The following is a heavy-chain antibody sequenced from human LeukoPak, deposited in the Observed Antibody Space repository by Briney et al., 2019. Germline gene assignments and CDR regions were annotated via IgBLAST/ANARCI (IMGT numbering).Heavy chain of an antibody. CDR1: GFTVSSNY. CDR3: ARAGELRYFDRPATYYFDY. D-gene: IGHD3-9*01. J-gene: IGHJ4*02. Sequence: GSLRLSCAASGFTVSSNYMSWIRQPPGKGLEWIGEINHSGSTNYNPSLKSRVTISVDTSKNQFSLELSSVTAADTAVYYCARAGELRYFDRPATYYFDYWGQGTLVTVSS. V-gene: IGHV4-34*01. CDR2: INHSGST.